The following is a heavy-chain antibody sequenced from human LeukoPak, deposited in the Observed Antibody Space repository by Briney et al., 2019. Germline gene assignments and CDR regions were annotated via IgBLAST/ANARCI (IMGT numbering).Heavy chain of an antibody. V-gene: IGHV3-7*01. D-gene: IGHD2-15*01. Sequence: SGGSLRLSCAASGFTFSSYWMSWVRQAPGKGLEWVATIRQDGSQKYYVDSVKGRFTISRDNAKNTLYLQMNSLRAEDTAVYYCARSLAGYYYYYYMDVWGKGTTVTVSS. CDR1: GFTFSSYW. J-gene: IGHJ6*03. CDR3: ARSLAGYYYYYYMDV. CDR2: IRQDGSQK.